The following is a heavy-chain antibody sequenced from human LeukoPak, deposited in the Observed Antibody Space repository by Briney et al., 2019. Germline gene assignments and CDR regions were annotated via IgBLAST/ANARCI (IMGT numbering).Heavy chain of an antibody. CDR2: ISVYNGNT. V-gene: IGHV1-18*01. CDR3: ARGYCSSATCRHFDY. CDR1: GYAFTNYA. Sequence: ASVKVSCKASGYAFTNYAISWVRQAPPEELEWMGCISVYNGNTNYAQTLQGRVTMTADTSTTTAYMELRSLRSDDTAVYYCARGYCSSATCRHFDYWGQGALVTVSS. J-gene: IGHJ4*02. D-gene: IGHD2-2*01.